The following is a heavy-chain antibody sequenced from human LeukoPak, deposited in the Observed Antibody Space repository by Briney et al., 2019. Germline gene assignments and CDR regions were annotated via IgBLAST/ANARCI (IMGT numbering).Heavy chain of an antibody. J-gene: IGHJ4*02. V-gene: IGHV4-34*01. CDR2: INHSGST. CDR1: GGSFSGYY. CDR3: ARGLTYYYGSGSSRPVDY. D-gene: IGHD3-10*01. Sequence: PSETLSLTCAVYGGSFSGYYWSWIRQPPGKGLEWIGEINHSGSTNYNPSLKSRVTISVDTSKNQFSLKLSSVTAADTAVYYCARGLTYYYGSGSSRPVDYWGQGTLVTVSS.